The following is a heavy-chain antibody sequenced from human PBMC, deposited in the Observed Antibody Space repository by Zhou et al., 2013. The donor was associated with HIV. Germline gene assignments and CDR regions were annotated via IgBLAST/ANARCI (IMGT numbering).Heavy chain of an antibody. Sequence: QLQLVQSAAELKKPGASVKVSCKVSGYSISELSIHWVRQAPGSGLEWVGRFDPENRDTTYAQRFQGRIIMTGETSIDTAYMEVISLTSDDTAVYYCASDRVLQQPLENALAIWGQGTMVFVSS. J-gene: IGHJ3*02. CDR1: GYSISELS. D-gene: IGHD1-1*01. CDR2: FDPENRDT. CDR3: ASDRVLQQPLENALAI. V-gene: IGHV1-24*01.